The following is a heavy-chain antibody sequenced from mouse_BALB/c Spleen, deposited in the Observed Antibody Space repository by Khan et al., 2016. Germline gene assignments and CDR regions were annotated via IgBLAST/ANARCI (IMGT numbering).Heavy chain of an antibody. J-gene: IGHJ4*01. D-gene: IGHD1-2*01. CDR1: GFTFSSYW. CDR3: TVGYNLGAMDC. CDR2: IRLKSENYAT. Sequence: EVKLEESGGGLVQPGGSMKLSCVATGFTFSSYWMSWVRQSPEKGLEWVAEIRLKSENYATHYAESVRGKFTISRADSKSRLYLQMNSLRAEDTGSYSCTVGYNLGAMDCWGQGTSVTVSS. V-gene: IGHV6-6*02.